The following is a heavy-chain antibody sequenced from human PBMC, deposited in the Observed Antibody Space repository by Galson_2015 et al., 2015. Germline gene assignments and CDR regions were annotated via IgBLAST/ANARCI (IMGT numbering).Heavy chain of an antibody. CDR3: ARDPEIAVAGTGDY. D-gene: IGHD6-19*01. CDR1: GFTFSSYG. V-gene: IGHV3-33*01. Sequence: SLRLSCAASGFTFSSYGMHWVRQAPGKGLEWVAVIWYDGSNKYYADSVKGRFTISRDNSKNTLYLQMNSLRAEDTAVYYCARDPEIAVAGTGDYWGQGTLVTVSS. J-gene: IGHJ4*02. CDR2: IWYDGSNK.